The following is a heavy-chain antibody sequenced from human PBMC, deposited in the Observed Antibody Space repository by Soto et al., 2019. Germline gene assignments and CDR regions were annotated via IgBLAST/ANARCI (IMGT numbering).Heavy chain of an antibody. CDR1: GYTFSISD. Sequence: GASVKVSCKAAGYTFSISDMHWVRQAPGQGLGWMGMINPSDGSTTYAQKFQGRVTMTRDTSTSTVYMGLSSLRSEDTAVYYCATWASGYAFDSWGQGTLVTVSS. CDR2: INPSDGST. D-gene: IGHD3-22*01. V-gene: IGHV1-46*01. CDR3: ATWASGYAFDS. J-gene: IGHJ4*02.